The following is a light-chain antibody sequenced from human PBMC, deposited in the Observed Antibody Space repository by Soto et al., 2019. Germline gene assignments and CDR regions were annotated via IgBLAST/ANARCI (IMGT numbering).Light chain of an antibody. V-gene: IGKV1-12*01. CDR2: AAS. CDR3: QQAKSFPNT. J-gene: IGKJ5*01. CDR1: QGISSW. Sequence: DIQLTQSPSSLSASVGDRVTITCRARQGISSWLAWYQKKPGKAPNLLIYAASSLQSGVPSRFSGSESGTDFTLTISSLQPEDCAIYFCQQAKSFPNTFGQGTRLEIK.